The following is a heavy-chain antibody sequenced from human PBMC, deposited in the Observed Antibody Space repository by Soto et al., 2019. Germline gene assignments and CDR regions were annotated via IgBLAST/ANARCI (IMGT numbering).Heavy chain of an antibody. J-gene: IGHJ6*03. D-gene: IGHD3-3*01. CDR1: GGSISSYY. Sequence: PSETLSLTCTVSGGSISSYYWSWIRQPPGKGLEWIGYIYYSGSTNYNPSLKSRVTISVDTSKNQFSLKLSSVTAADTAVYYCARGRYYDFWSGYYRHYYMDVWGKGTTVNVS. CDR3: ARGRYYDFWSGYYRHYYMDV. V-gene: IGHV4-59*01. CDR2: IYYSGST.